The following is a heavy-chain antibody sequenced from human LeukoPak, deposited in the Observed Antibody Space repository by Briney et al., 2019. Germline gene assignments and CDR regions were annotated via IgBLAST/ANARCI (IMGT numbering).Heavy chain of an antibody. CDR3: SRVVVAANKYYYYYYMDV. CDR2: ISAYNGNT. CDR1: GYTFTSYG. V-gene: IGHV1-18*01. Sequence: GASVKVSCKASGYTFTSYGISWVRQAPGQGLEWMGWISAYNGNTNYAQKLQGRVTMTTDTSTSTAYMELRSLRSDDTAVYYCSRVVVAANKYYYYYYMDVWGQGTTVTVSS. D-gene: IGHD2-15*01. J-gene: IGHJ6*03.